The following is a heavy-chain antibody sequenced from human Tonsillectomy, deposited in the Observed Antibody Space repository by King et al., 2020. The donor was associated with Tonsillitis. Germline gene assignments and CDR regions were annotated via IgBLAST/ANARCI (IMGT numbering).Heavy chain of an antibody. CDR3: AKDKGAAYYDSGRGAFDM. CDR1: GFIFSAFD. V-gene: IGHV3-21*01. Sequence: VQLVESGGGLVKPGGSLRLSCATSGFIFSAFDMNWVRQAPGKGLEWGSSISSNSRYIYFSESLKGRVGISRDNDMNSLYLQILSLRVDETAVYDCAKDKGAAYYDSGRGAFDMWGQGTMVTVSS. D-gene: IGHD3-16*01. CDR2: ISSNSRYI. J-gene: IGHJ3*02.